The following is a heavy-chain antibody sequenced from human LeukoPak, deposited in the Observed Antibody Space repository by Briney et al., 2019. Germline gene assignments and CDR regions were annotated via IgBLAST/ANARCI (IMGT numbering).Heavy chain of an antibody. J-gene: IGHJ4*02. CDR1: GGSISSSSYY. V-gene: IGHV4-39*07. CDR2: IYYSGST. D-gene: IGHD3-10*01. CDR3: ARVGGSGSFGY. Sequence: SETLSLTCTVSGGSISSSSYYWGWIRQPPGKGLEWIGSIYYSGSTYYNPSLKSRVTISVDTSKNQFSLKLSSVTAADTAVYYCARVGGSGSFGYWGQGTLVTVSS.